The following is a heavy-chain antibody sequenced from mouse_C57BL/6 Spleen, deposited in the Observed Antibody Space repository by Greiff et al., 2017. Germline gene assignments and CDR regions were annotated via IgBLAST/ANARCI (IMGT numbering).Heavy chain of an antibody. CDR3: AIDDYYGSTNFDY. CDR2: LNPNYGTT. CDR1: GYSFTDYN. Sequence: VHVKQSGPELVKPGASVQISCKASGYSFTDYNMNWVKQSNGKSLEWIGVLNPNYGTTSYNQKFKGKATLTVDKSSSTAYMQLNSLTSEDSAVYYCAIDDYYGSTNFDYWGQGTSLTVSS. J-gene: IGHJ2*02. V-gene: IGHV1-39*01. D-gene: IGHD1-1*01.